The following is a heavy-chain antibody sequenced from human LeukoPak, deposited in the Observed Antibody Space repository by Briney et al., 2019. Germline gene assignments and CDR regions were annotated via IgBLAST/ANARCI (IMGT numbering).Heavy chain of an antibody. CDR1: GFTFSSRG. D-gene: IGHD2-2*01. V-gene: IGHV3-NL1*01. CDR2: IHSEGDKT. Sequence: GGSLRLSCATSGFTFSSRGMSWVRQAPDRGLEWVSSIHSEGDKTYYADSVKGRFTISRDNSKNTLYLQMNSLRPEDTAVYYCARDSPTKYCSSTSCYRVDFDYWGQGTLVTVSS. CDR3: ARDSPTKYCSSTSCYRVDFDY. J-gene: IGHJ4*02.